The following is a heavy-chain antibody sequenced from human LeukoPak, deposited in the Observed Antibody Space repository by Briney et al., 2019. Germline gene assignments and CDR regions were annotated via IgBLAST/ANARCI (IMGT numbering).Heavy chain of an antibody. V-gene: IGHV4-39*07. CDR1: GDSIITNNFY. Sequence: SETLSLTCYVSGDSIITNNFYWAWIRQTPGKGLEWIASIFHSGSTNYNPSLKSRVTISVDTSKNQFSLKLSSVTAADTAVYYCAGYCSSTSCYQPDYWGQGTLVTVSS. D-gene: IGHD2-2*01. CDR2: IFHSGST. CDR3: AGYCSSTSCYQPDY. J-gene: IGHJ4*02.